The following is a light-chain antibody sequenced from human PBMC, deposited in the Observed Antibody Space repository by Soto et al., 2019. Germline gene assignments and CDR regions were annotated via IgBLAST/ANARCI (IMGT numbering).Light chain of an antibody. CDR1: QSVSSSY. Sequence: DIVLTQSPGTLSLSPGERATLSCRASQSVSSSYLAWYQQKPGQAPRLLIYGASSRATGIPDRFSGSGSGTDFTLTISRLEPEDFAVYYCQQYGSSPTTFGQGTMADIK. V-gene: IGKV3-20*01. J-gene: IGKJ1*01. CDR3: QQYGSSPTT. CDR2: GAS.